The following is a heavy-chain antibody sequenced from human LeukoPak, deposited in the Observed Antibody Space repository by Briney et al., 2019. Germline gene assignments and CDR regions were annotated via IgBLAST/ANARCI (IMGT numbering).Heavy chain of an antibody. J-gene: IGHJ4*02. D-gene: IGHD2-2*01. V-gene: IGHV3-15*01. CDR2: IKSKTDGGTT. Sequence: GGSLRLSCAASGFTFNNAWMSWVRQAPGKGLEWVGRIKSKTDGGTTDYAAPVKGRFTISRDDSKNTLYLEMNSLKTEDTAVYYCTTAGHCSSSSCYRSVDYWGQGTLVTVSS. CDR3: TTAGHCSSSSCYRSVDY. CDR1: GFTFNNAW.